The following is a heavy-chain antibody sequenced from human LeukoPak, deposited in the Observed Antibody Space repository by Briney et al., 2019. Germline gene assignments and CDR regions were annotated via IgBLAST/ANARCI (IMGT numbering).Heavy chain of an antibody. D-gene: IGHD3-22*01. CDR1: DDSITMYY. J-gene: IGHJ4*02. V-gene: IGHV4-59*12. Sequence: TSETLSLTCTVSDDSITMYYWTWIRQPPGKGLEWLGYIYYSGSTNYNPSLKSRVTISVDTSKNQFSLKLSSVTAADTAVYYCARTPIYYFDNSGYYNWGQGTLVTVSA. CDR2: IYYSGST. CDR3: ARTPIYYFDNSGYYN.